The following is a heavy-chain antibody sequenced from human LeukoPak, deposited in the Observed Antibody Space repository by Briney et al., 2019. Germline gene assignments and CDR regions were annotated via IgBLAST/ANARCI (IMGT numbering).Heavy chain of an antibody. J-gene: IGHJ4*02. Sequence: GASVKVSCKASNYNFSDYTINWVRQVPGQGLEWMGWISPKNGDTNPAQRFQGRVTMTTETSTTTAYMDLRNLTSDDTAVYFCARGPLYGDYYCDFWGQGTLVTVSS. CDR1: NYNFSDYT. CDR3: ARGPLYGDYYCDF. V-gene: IGHV1-18*01. CDR2: ISPKNGDT. D-gene: IGHD4-17*01.